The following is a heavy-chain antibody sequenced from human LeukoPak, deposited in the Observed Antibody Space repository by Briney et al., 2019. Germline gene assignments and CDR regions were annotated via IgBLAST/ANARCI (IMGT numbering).Heavy chain of an antibody. CDR2: ISSSGSTI. J-gene: IGHJ4*02. CDR1: GFTFSSYE. Sequence: GGSLRLSCAASGFTFSSYEMNWVRQAPGKGLEWVSYISSSGSTIYYADSVKGRFTISRDNSKNTLYLQMNSLRAEDTAVYYCAKDQYYYDSSGPREGGYWGQGTLVTVSS. V-gene: IGHV3-48*03. D-gene: IGHD3-22*01. CDR3: AKDQYYYDSSGPREGGY.